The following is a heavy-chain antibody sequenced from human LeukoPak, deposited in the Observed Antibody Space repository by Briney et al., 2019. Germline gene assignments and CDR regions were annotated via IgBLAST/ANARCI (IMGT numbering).Heavy chain of an antibody. Sequence: RXPPGXXLXGXSTIGTASDTYYPGSVEGRFTLSRDNAKNSLYLQMNSLTAGDTAVYYCARGPPRGTYYYMDVWGKGTTVTVSS. CDR2: IGTASDT. D-gene: IGHD1/OR15-1a*01. V-gene: IGHV3-13*01. J-gene: IGHJ6*03. CDR3: ARGPPRGTYYYMDV.